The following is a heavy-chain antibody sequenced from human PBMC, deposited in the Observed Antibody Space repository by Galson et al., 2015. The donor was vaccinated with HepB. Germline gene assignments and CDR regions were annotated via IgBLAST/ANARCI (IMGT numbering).Heavy chain of an antibody. J-gene: IGHJ4*02. CDR1: GGTFSSYT. V-gene: IGHV1-69*02. Sequence: SVKVSCKAFGGTFSSYTISWVRQAPGQGLEWMGRIIPILGIANYAQKFQGRVTITADKSTSTAYMELSSLRSEDTAVYYCASLYSGYDLGNDFDYWGQGTLVTVSS. CDR3: ASLYSGYDLGNDFDY. D-gene: IGHD5-12*01. CDR2: IIPILGIA.